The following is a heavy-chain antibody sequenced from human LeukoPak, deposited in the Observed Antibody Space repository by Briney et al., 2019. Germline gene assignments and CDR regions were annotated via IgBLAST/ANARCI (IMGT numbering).Heavy chain of an antibody. CDR2: ISYDGSNK. Sequence: GGSLRLSCAASGFTFSSYAMHWVRQAPGKGLEWVAVISYDGSNKYYADSVKGRFTISRDNSKNTLYLQMNSLRAEDTAVYYCARGPSPRQSGSYDYWGQGTLVTVSS. CDR1: GFTFSSYA. J-gene: IGHJ4*02. V-gene: IGHV3-30-3*01. CDR3: ARGPSPRQSGSYDY. D-gene: IGHD1-26*01.